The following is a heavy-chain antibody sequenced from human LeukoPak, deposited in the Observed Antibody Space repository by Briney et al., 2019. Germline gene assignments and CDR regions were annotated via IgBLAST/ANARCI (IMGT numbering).Heavy chain of an antibody. CDR1: GYTFTSYG. J-gene: IGHJ4*02. D-gene: IGHD3-3*01. V-gene: IGHV1-18*01. CDR2: ISAYNGNT. CDR3: ARASKRITIFGVVPFEGDY. Sequence: GASVKVSCKASGYTFTSYGISWVRQAPGQGLEWMGWISAYNGNTNYAQKLQGRVTMTTDTSTSTAYMELRSLRSDDTAVYYCARASKRITIFGVVPFEGDYWGQGTLVTVSS.